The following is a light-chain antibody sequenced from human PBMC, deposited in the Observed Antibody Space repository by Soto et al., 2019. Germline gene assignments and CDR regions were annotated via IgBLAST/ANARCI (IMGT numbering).Light chain of an antibody. CDR2: GNS. V-gene: IGLV1-40*01. J-gene: IGLJ3*02. Sequence: QSVLTQPPSVSGAPGQRVTISCTGSSSKIGAGYDVHWYQQLPGTAPKLLIYGNSNRPSGVPDRFSGSKTVTSASLAITGLQAEDEADYSCRSYDSSLSGWVFGGGTKLTVL. CDR3: RSYDSSLSGWV. CDR1: SSKIGAGYD.